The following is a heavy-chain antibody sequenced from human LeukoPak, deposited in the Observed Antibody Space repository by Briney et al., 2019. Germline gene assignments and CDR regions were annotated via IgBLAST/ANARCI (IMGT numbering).Heavy chain of an antibody. CDR1: GFTFSSYA. D-gene: IGHD3-22*01. CDR3: ARGVGNYRYYFDS. Sequence: PGGSLRLSCAASGFTFSSYAMNWIRQAPGKGLEWVASASSSGAYIYYADLMEGRFTISRDNAKNSLILQMNSLRAEDTAVYYCARGVGNYRYYFDSWGRGTLVTVSS. CDR2: ASSSGAYI. V-gene: IGHV3-21*01. J-gene: IGHJ4*02.